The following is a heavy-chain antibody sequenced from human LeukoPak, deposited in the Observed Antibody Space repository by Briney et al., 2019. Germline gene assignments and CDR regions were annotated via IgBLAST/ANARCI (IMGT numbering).Heavy chain of an antibody. D-gene: IGHD1-1*01. V-gene: IGHV4-34*01. CDR3: ARVIWNGHPRHNWFDP. J-gene: IGHJ5*02. CDR2: INHSGST. CDR1: VGSFIAYY. Sequence: SETLSLTCAVYVGSFIAYYWSWIRQPPGKGLEWIGEINHSGSTNYNPSLKSLRSRVTISVDTSKNQFSLKLTSVTAADTAVYYCARVIWNGHPRHNWFDPWGQGTMVSVSS.